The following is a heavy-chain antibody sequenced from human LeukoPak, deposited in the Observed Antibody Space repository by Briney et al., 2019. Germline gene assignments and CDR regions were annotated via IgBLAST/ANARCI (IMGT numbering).Heavy chain of an antibody. J-gene: IGHJ6*03. D-gene: IGHD6-19*01. CDR2: INGGGNTT. Sequence: GGSPRLSCAASGFAISSFAMGWVRQSPGKGLEWLSTINGGGNTTFYADSVKGRFTIFRDNSKNALYLRMDSLRPDDTAIYYCTKELHVAVAVADYYYFYMDVWGRGTAVTVSS. V-gene: IGHV3-23*01. CDR1: GFAISSFA. CDR3: TKELHVAVAVADYYYFYMDV.